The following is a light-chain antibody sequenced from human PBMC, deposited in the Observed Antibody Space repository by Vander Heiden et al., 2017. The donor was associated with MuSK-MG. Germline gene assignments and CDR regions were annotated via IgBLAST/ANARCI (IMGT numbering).Light chain of an antibody. V-gene: IGLV1-44*01. CDR3: AVWDGDLNGPV. CDR2: NNY. CDR1: NANIGSNP. J-gene: IGLJ3*02. Sequence: QSVLTQPPSASGTSGPRVTISCSGSNANIGSNPVNWYLQVPGTAPKLLIYNNYQRPSGVPDRISGSKSGTSASLAITGLQSEDEADYYCAVWDGDLNGPVFGGGTQLTVL.